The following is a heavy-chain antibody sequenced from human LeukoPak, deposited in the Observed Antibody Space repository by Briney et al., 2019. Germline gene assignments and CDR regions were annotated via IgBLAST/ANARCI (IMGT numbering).Heavy chain of an antibody. CDR2: INPSGGST. D-gene: IGHD3-22*01. CDR3: ARGSPLNYYDSSGSFFDY. J-gene: IGHJ4*02. Sequence: ASVKVSCKASGYTFTSYYMHWVRQAPGQGLEWMGIINPSGGSTSYAQKFQGRVTMTRDTSTSTAYMELSSLRSEDTAVYYCARGSPLNYYDSSGSFFDYWGQGTLVTVSS. V-gene: IGHV1-46*01. CDR1: GYTFTSYY.